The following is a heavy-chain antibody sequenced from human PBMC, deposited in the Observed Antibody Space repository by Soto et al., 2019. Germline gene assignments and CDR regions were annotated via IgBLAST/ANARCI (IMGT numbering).Heavy chain of an antibody. Sequence: QVQLVQSGAEVKKPGSSVKVCCTASGGTFNTHTFSWLRQAPGHGPEWMGRIIPMLGMSNFALKFQGRVTINADKSTSTVYMVLTSLKSEDTGVYYCATNYGSGSTHFDSWGQGTLVLVSS. D-gene: IGHD3-10*01. V-gene: IGHV1-69*02. CDR2: IIPMLGMS. CDR3: ATNYGSGSTHFDS. J-gene: IGHJ4*02. CDR1: GGTFNTHT.